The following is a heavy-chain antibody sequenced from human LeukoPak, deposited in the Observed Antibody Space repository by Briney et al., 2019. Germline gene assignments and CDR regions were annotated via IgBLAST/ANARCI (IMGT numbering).Heavy chain of an antibody. CDR2: INHSGST. CDR3: ARGPLLYYYGSGSYYDY. Sequence: SETLSLTCAVYGGSFSGYYWSWIRQPPGKGLEWIGEINHSGSTSYNPSLKSRVTISVDTSKNQFPLKLSSVTAADTAVYYCARGPLLYYYGSGSYYDYWGQGTLVTVSS. J-gene: IGHJ4*02. CDR1: GGSFSGYY. D-gene: IGHD3-10*01. V-gene: IGHV4-34*01.